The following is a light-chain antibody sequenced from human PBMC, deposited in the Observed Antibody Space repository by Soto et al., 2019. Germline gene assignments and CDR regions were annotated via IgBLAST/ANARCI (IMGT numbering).Light chain of an antibody. J-gene: IGLJ2*01. CDR2: DVT. Sequence: QSALTQPASVSGSPGQSITISCTGTRSDIGVYNFVSWYQQHPGKAPKLMICDVTNRPSGVSNRFSGSKSGNTASLTISGLQAEDEADYYCSSYRDSYTVVFGGGTKVTVL. V-gene: IGLV2-14*03. CDR3: SSYRDSYTVV. CDR1: RSDIGVYNF.